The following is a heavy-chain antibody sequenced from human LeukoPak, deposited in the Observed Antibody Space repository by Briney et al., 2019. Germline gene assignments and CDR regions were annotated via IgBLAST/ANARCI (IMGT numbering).Heavy chain of an antibody. J-gene: IGHJ4*02. CDR1: GNYW. CDR2: INGDGSWT. CDR3: VSFYETY. D-gene: IGHD2-2*01. V-gene: IGHV3-74*01. Sequence: GGSLRLSCAASGNYWMHWVRQAPGKGLVRVSHINGDGSWTTYADSMKGRFSISKDNAKNTVYLHMNNLRAEDTAVYYCVSFYETYWGRGTLVTVSS.